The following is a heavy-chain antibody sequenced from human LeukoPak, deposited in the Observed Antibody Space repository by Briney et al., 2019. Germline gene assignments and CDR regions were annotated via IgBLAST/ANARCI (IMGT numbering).Heavy chain of an antibody. D-gene: IGHD3-22*01. CDR1: GFTFSLYW. CDR3: AKDAGSMIVVVNYYYYGMDV. J-gene: IGHJ6*02. CDR2: ISGSGGST. V-gene: IGHV3-23*01. Sequence: GGSLRLSCAASGFTFSLYWMNWVRQAPGKGLEWVSAISGSGGSTYYADSVKGRFTISRDNSKNTLYLQMNSLRAEDTAVYYCAKDAGSMIVVVNYYYYGMDVWGQGTTVTVSS.